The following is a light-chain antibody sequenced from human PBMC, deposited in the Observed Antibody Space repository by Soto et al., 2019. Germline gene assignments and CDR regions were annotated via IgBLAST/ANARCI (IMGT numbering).Light chain of an antibody. V-gene: IGLV2-8*01. CDR2: EVS. Sequence: QSVLTQPPSASWSPGQSVTISCTGTSSDVGRYNSVSWYQQHPGKAPKLIIYEVSKRPSGVPDRFSGSKSGNTASLTVSGLQADDEADYYCSSYAGGNTYVFGTGTKVTVL. CDR3: SSYAGGNTYV. CDR1: SSDVGRYNS. J-gene: IGLJ1*01.